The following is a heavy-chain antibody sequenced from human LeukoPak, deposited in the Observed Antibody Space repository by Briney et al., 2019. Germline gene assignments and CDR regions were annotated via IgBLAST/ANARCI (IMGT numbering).Heavy chain of an antibody. V-gene: IGHV3-7*04. D-gene: IGHD3-10*01. CDR1: GFIFSSYW. CDR3: ARGDLWLGH. Sequence: GGSLRLSCATSGFIFSSYWMCWVRQAPGKGLEWVANIKSDGSEEYYGNSVEGRFTISRDNAKNSLYLQMNSLRVEDTAVYYCARGDLWLGHWGQGSLVTVSS. J-gene: IGHJ4*02. CDR2: IKSDGSEE.